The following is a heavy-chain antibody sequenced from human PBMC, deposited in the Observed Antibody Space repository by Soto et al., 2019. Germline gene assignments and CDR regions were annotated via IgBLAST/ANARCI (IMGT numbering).Heavy chain of an antibody. CDR1: GLTFSNDG. J-gene: IGHJ4*02. CDR2: TWSDGSNK. V-gene: IGHV3-33*01. Sequence: QVQLVESGGGVVQPGRSLRLSCAASGLTFSNDGMHWVRQAPGKGLEWVAVTWSDGSNKYYADPVKGRFTISRDNAKNTLYLQMNSLRADDTAVYYCAIGGFTFDTWGQGTLVTVSS. CDR3: AIGGFTFDT. D-gene: IGHD3-10*01.